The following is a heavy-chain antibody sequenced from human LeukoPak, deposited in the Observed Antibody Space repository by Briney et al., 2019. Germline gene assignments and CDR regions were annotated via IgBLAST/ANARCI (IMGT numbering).Heavy chain of an antibody. CDR3: ARGKYSAFDI. J-gene: IGHJ3*02. CDR1: GFTFSSYS. V-gene: IGHV3-21*01. CDR2: ISNSSSYI. Sequence: GGSLPLSCAASGFTFSSYSMNWVRQAPGKGLEWVSSISNSSSYIYYADSVKGRFTISRDNAKNSLYLQMDSLRAEDTAVYYCARGKYSAFDIWGQGTMVTVSS. D-gene: IGHD2/OR15-2a*01.